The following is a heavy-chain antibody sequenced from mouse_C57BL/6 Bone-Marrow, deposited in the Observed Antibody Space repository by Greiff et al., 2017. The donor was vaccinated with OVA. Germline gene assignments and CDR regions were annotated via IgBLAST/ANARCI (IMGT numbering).Heavy chain of an antibody. Sequence: QVQLQQSGAELARPGASVKLSCKASGYTFTSSGISWVKQRTGQGLEWIGEIYPRSGNTYYNEKFKGKATLTADKSSSTAYMELRSLTSEDSAVYFCARPGSSYEAWFAYWGQGTLVTVSA. CDR1: GYTFTSSG. CDR3: ARPGSSYEAWFAY. CDR2: IYPRSGNT. J-gene: IGHJ3*01. D-gene: IGHD1-1*01. V-gene: IGHV1-81*01.